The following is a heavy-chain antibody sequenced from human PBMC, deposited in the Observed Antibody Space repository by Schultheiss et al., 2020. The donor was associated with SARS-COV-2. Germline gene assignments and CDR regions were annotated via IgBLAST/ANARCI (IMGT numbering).Heavy chain of an antibody. Sequence: ASVKVSCKASGYTFTSYGISWVRQAPGQGLEWMGWISAYNGNTNYAQKLQGRVTMTTDTSTSTAYMELRSLRSDDTAVYYCARDNPVLRYFDWLSTYYYYGMDVWGQGTTVTVSS. CDR2: ISAYNGNT. D-gene: IGHD3-9*01. CDR3: ARDNPVLRYFDWLSTYYYYGMDV. J-gene: IGHJ6*02. CDR1: GYTFTSYG. V-gene: IGHV1-18*01.